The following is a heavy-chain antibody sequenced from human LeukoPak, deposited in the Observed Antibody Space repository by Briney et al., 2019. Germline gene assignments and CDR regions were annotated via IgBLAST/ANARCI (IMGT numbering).Heavy chain of an antibody. CDR3: ARDGWFGGSEGFWFDP. CDR1: EYTFTDYD. V-gene: IGHV1-8*01. Sequence: GASVKVSCKASEYTFTDYDMNWVRQATGQGLEWIGWMNPNSGNTGYAQKFQGRVTMTRGTSINTAYMELSSLTSEDTAVYYCARDGWFGGSEGFWFDPWGQGTLVTVSS. CDR2: MNPNSGNT. D-gene: IGHD3-10*01. J-gene: IGHJ5*02.